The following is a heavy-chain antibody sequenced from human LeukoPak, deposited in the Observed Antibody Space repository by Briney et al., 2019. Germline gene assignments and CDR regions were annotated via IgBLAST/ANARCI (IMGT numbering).Heavy chain of an antibody. Sequence: GGSLRLSCAASGFTFSSYSMNWVRQAPGRGLEWVSSISSSSSFIYYADSLKGRFTISRDNAKNSLYLQMSNLRAEDTAVYSCARGGGLDVWGQGATVTVSS. CDR3: ARGGGLDV. CDR2: ISSSSSFI. J-gene: IGHJ6*02. D-gene: IGHD3-16*01. CDR1: GFTFSSYS. V-gene: IGHV3-21*04.